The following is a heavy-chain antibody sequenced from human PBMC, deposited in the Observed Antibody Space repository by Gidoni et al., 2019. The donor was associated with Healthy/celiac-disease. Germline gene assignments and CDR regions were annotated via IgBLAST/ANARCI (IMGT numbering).Heavy chain of an antibody. CDR2: IYYSGST. CDR3: ARRGDGYNALDY. Sequence: QLQLQESGPGLVKPSDTLSLTCTVTGGSVSSSSYYWGWIRQPPGKGREWIGSIYYSGSTYYNPSLKSRVTISVDTSKNQFSLKLSSVTAADTAVYYCARRGDGYNALDYWGQGTLVTVSS. CDR1: GGSVSSSSYY. V-gene: IGHV4-39*01. J-gene: IGHJ4*02. D-gene: IGHD5-12*01.